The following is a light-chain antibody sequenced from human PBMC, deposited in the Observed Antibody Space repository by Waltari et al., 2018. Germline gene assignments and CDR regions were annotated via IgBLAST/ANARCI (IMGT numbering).Light chain of an antibody. CDR2: QDS. J-gene: IGLJ2*01. V-gene: IGLV3-1*01. CDR1: KLGDKY. Sequence: SYELTQPPSVSVSPGQTASITCSGDKLGDKYACWYQQKPGQSPVLVIYQDSKRPSGIPERFSGSNSGNTATLTISGTRAMDEADYYCQAWDSSTEEVVFGGGTKLTVL. CDR3: QAWDSSTEEVV.